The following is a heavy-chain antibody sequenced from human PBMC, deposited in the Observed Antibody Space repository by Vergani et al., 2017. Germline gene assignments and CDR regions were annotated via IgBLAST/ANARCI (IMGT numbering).Heavy chain of an antibody. CDR1: GGTFSSYA. Sequence: QVQLVQSGAEVKKPGSSVKVSCKASGGTFSSYAISWVRQAPGQGLEWMGGIIPIFGTANYAQKFQGRVTITAYESTSTAYMELSSLRSEDTAVYYWARSDRGYCTNGVCYTDFDYWGQGTLVTVSS. V-gene: IGHV1-69*01. CDR3: ARSDRGYCTNGVCYTDFDY. J-gene: IGHJ4*02. CDR2: IIPIFGTA. D-gene: IGHD2-8*01.